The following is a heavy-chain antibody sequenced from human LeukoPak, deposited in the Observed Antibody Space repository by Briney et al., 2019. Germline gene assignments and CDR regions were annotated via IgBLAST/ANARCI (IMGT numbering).Heavy chain of an antibody. D-gene: IGHD2-2*01. CDR1: GGSISSSPYY. Sequence: PSETLSLTCTVSGGSISSSPYYWDWIRQPPGKGLEWIGRIYYSGSTYYNPSLKSRVTISVDMSKNQFSLKVGSVTAADTAVYYCARDYCSSTSCYNLDAFDIWGQGTMVTVSS. CDR2: IYYSGST. V-gene: IGHV4-39*07. J-gene: IGHJ3*02. CDR3: ARDYCSSTSCYNLDAFDI.